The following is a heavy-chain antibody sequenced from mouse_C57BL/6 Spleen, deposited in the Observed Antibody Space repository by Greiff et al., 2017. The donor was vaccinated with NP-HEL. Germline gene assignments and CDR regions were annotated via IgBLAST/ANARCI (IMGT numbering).Heavy chain of an antibody. V-gene: IGHV1-15*01. J-gene: IGHJ4*01. Sequence: VQLQQSGAELVRPGASVTLSCKASGYTFTDYEMHWVKQTPVHGLEWIRAIDPETGGTAYNQKFKGKAILTADKSSSTAYMELRSLTSEDSAVYYCTRFHYGSSYFYAMDYWGQGTSVTVSS. CDR3: TRFHYGSSYFYAMDY. CDR1: GYTFTDYE. D-gene: IGHD1-1*01. CDR2: IDPETGGT.